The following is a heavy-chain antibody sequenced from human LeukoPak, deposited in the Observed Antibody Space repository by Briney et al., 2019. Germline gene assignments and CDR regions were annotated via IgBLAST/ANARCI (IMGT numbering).Heavy chain of an antibody. CDR3: ARPPLTTVVNWFDP. Sequence: GGSLRLSCAASGFTFSSYAMHWVRQAPGKGLEWVANIKQDGSEKYYVDSVKGRFTISRDNAKNSLFLQMNSLRAEDTAVYYCARPPLTTVVNWFDPWGLGTLVTVSS. J-gene: IGHJ5*02. D-gene: IGHD4-17*01. CDR2: IKQDGSEK. V-gene: IGHV3-7*01. CDR1: GFTFSSYA.